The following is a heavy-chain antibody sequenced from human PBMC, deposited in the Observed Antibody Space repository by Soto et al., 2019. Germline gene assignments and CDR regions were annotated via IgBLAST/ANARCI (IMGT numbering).Heavy chain of an antibody. D-gene: IGHD6-19*01. Sequence: ESGGGVVQPGTSLRLSCVTSGFTFSSYGMHWVRQAPGKGLEWVSVILYDGSSKYYADSVKGRFTISRDNSKNTLYLQMNSLRDEDTAVYYCARLKLVAGRNRFDPWGQGTLVTVSS. CDR1: GFTFSSYG. V-gene: IGHV3-33*01. CDR3: ARLKLVAGRNRFDP. J-gene: IGHJ5*02. CDR2: ILYDGSSK.